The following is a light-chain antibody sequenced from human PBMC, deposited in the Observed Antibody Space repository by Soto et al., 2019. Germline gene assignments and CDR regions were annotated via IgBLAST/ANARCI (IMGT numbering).Light chain of an antibody. J-gene: IGLJ1*01. CDR1: NIGSKS. CDR2: YDG. CDR3: QVWDSSSDHYV. Sequence: SYELTQPPSVSVAPGKTARITCGGNNIGSKSVHWYQQKPGQAPVLVICYDGDRPSGIPDPFSGSNSGNTATLTISRVEAGDEADYYCQVWDSSSDHYVFGTGTKLTVL. V-gene: IGLV3-21*04.